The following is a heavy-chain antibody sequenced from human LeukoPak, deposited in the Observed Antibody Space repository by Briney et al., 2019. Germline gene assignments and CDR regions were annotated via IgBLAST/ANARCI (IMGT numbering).Heavy chain of an antibody. CDR3: ARSIREYYYDSSGYYYPLGY. CDR1: GGSISSYY. V-gene: IGHV4-59*01. J-gene: IGHJ4*02. D-gene: IGHD3-22*01. Sequence: SETLSLACTVSGGSISSYYWSWIRQPPGKGLEWIGYIYYSGSTNYNPSLKSRVTISVDTSKNQFSLKLSSVTAADTAVYYCARSIREYYYDSSGYYYPLGYWGQGTLVTVSS. CDR2: IYYSGST.